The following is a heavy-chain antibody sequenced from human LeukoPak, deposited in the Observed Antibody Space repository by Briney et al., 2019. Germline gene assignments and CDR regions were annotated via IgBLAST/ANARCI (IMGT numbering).Heavy chain of an antibody. D-gene: IGHD7-27*01. CDR2: MNPNSGNT. V-gene: IGHV1-8*03. CDR3: ARGPWGGIDY. Sequence: ASVKVSCKASGYSFTSYDINWVRQASGQGLEWMGWMNPNSGNTGYAQKFQGRVTITRDNSISTAYMELSSLGSEDTAMYYCARGPWGGIDYWGQGTLVTVSS. J-gene: IGHJ4*02. CDR1: GYSFTSYD.